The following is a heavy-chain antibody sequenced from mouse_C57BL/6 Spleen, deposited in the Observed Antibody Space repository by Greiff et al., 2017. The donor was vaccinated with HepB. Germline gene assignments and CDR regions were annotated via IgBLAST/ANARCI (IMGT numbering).Heavy chain of an antibody. J-gene: IGHJ1*03. V-gene: IGHV1-82*01. CDR1: GYAFSSSW. Sequence: QVQLKQSGPELVKPGASVKISCKASGYAFSSSWMNWVKQRPGKGLEWIGRIYPGDGDTNYNGKFKGKATLTADKSSSTAYMQLSSLTSEDSAVYCCARRAYEGYFDVWGTGTTVTVSS. D-gene: IGHD1-1*01. CDR2: IYPGDGDT. CDR3: ARRAYEGYFDV.